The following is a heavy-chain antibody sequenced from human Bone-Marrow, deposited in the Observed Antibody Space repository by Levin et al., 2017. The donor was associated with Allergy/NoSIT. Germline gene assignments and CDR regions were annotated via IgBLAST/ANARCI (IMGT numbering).Heavy chain of an antibody. D-gene: IGHD1-26*01. J-gene: IGHJ5*02. CDR2: ISVSGENT. Sequence: PGGSLRLSCATSGFIFSNFGMSWVRQAPGKGLEWVSGISVSGENTYYTDSVQGRFTISRDNSQNTVYLQMNSLRAEDTAMYFCTRDTGWESASWGQGTLVSVSS. CDR3: TRDTGWESAS. V-gene: IGHV3-23*01. CDR1: GFIFSNFG.